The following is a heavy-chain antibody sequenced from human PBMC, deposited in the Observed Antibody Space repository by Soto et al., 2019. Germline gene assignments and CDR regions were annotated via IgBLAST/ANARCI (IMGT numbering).Heavy chain of an antibody. D-gene: IGHD2-2*01. J-gene: IGHJ6*02. CDR1: GFTFSSYG. CDR2: ISYDGSNK. CDR3: AKVYCSSTSCYRSWVYGMDV. Sequence: GGSLRLSCAASGFTFSSYGMHWVRQAPGKGLEWVAVISYDGSNKYYADSVKGRFTISRDNSKNTLYLQMNSLRAEDTAVYYCAKVYCSSTSCYRSWVYGMDVWGQGTTVTVSS. V-gene: IGHV3-30*18.